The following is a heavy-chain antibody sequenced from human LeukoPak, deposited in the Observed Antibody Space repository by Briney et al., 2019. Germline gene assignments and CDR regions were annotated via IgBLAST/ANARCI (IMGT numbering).Heavy chain of an antibody. CDR3: ARAVQGFGVHYFDY. V-gene: IGHV3-21*01. J-gene: IGHJ4*02. Sequence: GGSLRLSCAASGFTFSSYSMNWVRQAPGKGLEWVSSISSSSSYIYYADSVKGRFTISRDNAKNSLYLQMNSLRAEDTAVYYCARAVQGFGVHYFDYWGQGTLVTVSS. D-gene: IGHD3-10*01. CDR2: ISSSSSYI. CDR1: GFTFSSYS.